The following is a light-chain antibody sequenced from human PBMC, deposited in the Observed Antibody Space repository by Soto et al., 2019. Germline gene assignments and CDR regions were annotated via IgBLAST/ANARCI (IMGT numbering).Light chain of an antibody. Sequence: EILMTQSPATLSVSPGERATLSCRASQSVSSNLAWYQQKPGQAPRLVIYSTSTWATGIPARFTGSGSGTEFTLTISSLQYEDFAVYYCQQYNNWHPITFGQGTRLEIK. CDR2: STS. CDR3: QQYNNWHPIT. J-gene: IGKJ5*01. V-gene: IGKV3-15*01. CDR1: QSVSSN.